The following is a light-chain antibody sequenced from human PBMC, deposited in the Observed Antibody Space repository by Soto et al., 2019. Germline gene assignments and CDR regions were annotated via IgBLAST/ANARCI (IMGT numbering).Light chain of an antibody. Sequence: IPLTQSPSSLSASIGDRVTITCRASQGIGVRLAWFQQKPGKAPQYLIQSASTLASGVPSRFSGSGSGTDFILTINNLQPEDVATYYCLQVNSFPRTFGQGTKVAI. V-gene: IGKV1-12*01. J-gene: IGKJ1*01. CDR3: LQVNSFPRT. CDR1: QGIGVR. CDR2: SAS.